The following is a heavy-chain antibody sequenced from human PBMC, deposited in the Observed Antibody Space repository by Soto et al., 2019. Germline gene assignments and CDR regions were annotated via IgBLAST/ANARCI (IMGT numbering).Heavy chain of an antibody. Sequence: QVHLVESGGGVVQPGRSLTLSCVVSGVTFRTYGIHWVRQAPGKGLEWVAVISYAGDYKSYADSVKGRFSISRDNSKNTVYLQLTSLGAEDTALYYCAKSDRGVFGVVMSPALDPLDVWGQGTMVAVSS. CDR2: ISYAGDYK. CDR3: AKSDRGVFGVVMSPALDPLDV. V-gene: IGHV3-30*18. D-gene: IGHD3-3*01. CDR1: GVTFRTYG. J-gene: IGHJ3*01.